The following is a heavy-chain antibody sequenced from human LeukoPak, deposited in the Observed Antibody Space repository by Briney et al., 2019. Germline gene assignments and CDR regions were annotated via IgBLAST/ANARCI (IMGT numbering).Heavy chain of an antibody. Sequence: GASVKVSCKASGYTFTSYGISWVRQAPGQGLEWMGWINPNSGGTSYAQKFQGRVTMTRDTSISTAYMELSRLRSDDTAVYYCARAIDICYGYWGQGTLVTVSS. V-gene: IGHV1-2*02. D-gene: IGHD3-16*01. J-gene: IGHJ4*02. CDR1: GYTFTSYG. CDR2: INPNSGGT. CDR3: ARAIDICYGY.